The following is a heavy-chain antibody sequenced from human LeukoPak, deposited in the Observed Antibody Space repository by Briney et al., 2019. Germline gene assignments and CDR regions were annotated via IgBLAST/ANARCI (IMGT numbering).Heavy chain of an antibody. V-gene: IGHV3-53*01. J-gene: IGHJ4*02. CDR3: AKSYSSGWFHFDY. CDR2: IYSGGST. D-gene: IGHD6-19*01. CDR1: GFTVSSNY. Sequence: GGSLRLSCAASGFTVSSNYMSWVRQAPGKGLEWVSVIYSGGSTYSADSVKGRFTISRDNSKNTLYLQMNSLRAEDTAVYYCAKSYSSGWFHFDYWGQGTLVTVSS.